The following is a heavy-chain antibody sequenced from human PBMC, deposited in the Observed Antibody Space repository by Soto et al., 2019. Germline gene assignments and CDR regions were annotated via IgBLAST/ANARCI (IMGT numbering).Heavy chain of an antibody. D-gene: IGHD3-10*01. CDR1: GGSISSVSYY. V-gene: IGHV4-39*01. CDR3: ASLGSGSH. J-gene: IGHJ4*02. CDR2: IYYSGST. Sequence: PSETLXLTWTVSGGSISSVSYYWGWIRQPPGKGLEWIGSIYYSGSTYYNPSLKSRVTISVDTSKNQFSLKLSSVTAADTAVYYCASLGSGSHWGQGTLVTVSS.